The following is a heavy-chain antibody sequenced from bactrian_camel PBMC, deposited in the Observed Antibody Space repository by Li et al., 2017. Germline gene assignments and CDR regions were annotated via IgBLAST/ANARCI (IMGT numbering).Heavy chain of an antibody. CDR3: ATGGQCEMVMWDY. CDR2: IHNNGTT. J-gene: IGHJ4*01. V-gene: IGHV3S26*01. CDR1: GYTNKPYC. Sequence: HVQLVESGGGSVQAGGSLRLSCVSGYTNKPYCMGWFRQAPGQEREGLAAIHNNGTTSYADSVKGRFTISKDNANIIMYLDMTNLKPEDSGMYYCATGGQCEMVMWDYWGHGTQVTVS. D-gene: IGHD1*01.